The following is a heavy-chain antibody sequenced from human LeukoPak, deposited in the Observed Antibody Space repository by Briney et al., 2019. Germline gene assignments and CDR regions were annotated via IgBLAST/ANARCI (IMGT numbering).Heavy chain of an antibody. Sequence: ASVKVSCKASGYTFTGYYIHWVRQAPGQGPEWMGWINPDIGGTNYAQKFQGRVTMTRDTSISTAYMELSRLRSDDTAVYYCARDWVGSYALRYSWFDPWGQGTLVTVSS. J-gene: IGHJ5*02. D-gene: IGHD5-18*01. CDR3: ARDWVGSYALRYSWFDP. CDR1: GYTFTGYY. CDR2: INPDIGGT. V-gene: IGHV1-2*02.